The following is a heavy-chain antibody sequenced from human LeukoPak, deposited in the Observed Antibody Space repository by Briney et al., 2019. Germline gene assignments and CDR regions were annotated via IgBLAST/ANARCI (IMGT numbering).Heavy chain of an antibody. CDR1: GYTLSDYY. D-gene: IGHD3-22*01. CDR2: INTISGDT. Sequence: ASVPVSCKASGYTLSDYYLHWVRPAPGQGLAWVGWINTISGDTNTAQKFQGRVTMTRHTSINTAYMELTRLRSDDTALYYCARGGIRRNYYDRSLFDPWGQGTLVTVSS. V-gene: IGHV1-2*02. J-gene: IGHJ5*01. CDR3: ARGGIRRNYYDRSLFDP.